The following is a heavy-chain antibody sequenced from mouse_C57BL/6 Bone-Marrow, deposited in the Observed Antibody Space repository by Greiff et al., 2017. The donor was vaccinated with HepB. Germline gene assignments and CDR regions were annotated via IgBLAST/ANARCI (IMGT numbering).Heavy chain of an antibody. D-gene: IGHD1-1*01. V-gene: IGHV1-76*01. CDR1: GYTFTDYY. Sequence: QVQLQQSGAELVRPGASVKLSCKASGYTFTDYYINWVKQRPGQGLEWIARIYPGSGNTYYNEKFKGKATLTAEKSSSTAYMQLSSLTSEDSAVYFCASTTGDYAMDYWGQGTSVTVSS. J-gene: IGHJ4*01. CDR2: IYPGSGNT. CDR3: ASTTGDYAMDY.